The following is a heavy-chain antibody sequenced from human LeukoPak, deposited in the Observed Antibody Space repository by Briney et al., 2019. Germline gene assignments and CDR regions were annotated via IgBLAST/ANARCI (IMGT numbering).Heavy chain of an antibody. CDR2: ISGSGGST. V-gene: IGHV3-23*01. J-gene: IGHJ6*02. Sequence: GGSLRLSCAASGFTFSSYAMSWVRRAPGKGLEWVSAISGSGGSTYYADSVKGRFTISRDNSKNTLYLQMNSLRAEDTAVYYCARGGVDGSYLNYYYYGMDVWGQGTTVTVSS. CDR3: ARGGVDGSYLNYYYYGMDV. CDR1: GFTFSSYA. D-gene: IGHD1-26*01.